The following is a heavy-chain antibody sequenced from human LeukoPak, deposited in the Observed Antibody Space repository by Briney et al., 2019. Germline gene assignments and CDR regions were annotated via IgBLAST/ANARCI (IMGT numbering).Heavy chain of an antibody. CDR2: ISWNSGSI. V-gene: IGHV3-9*01. CDR3: AKDLPRSAYYFDY. D-gene: IGHD1-26*01. J-gene: IGHJ4*02. Sequence: PGGSLRLSCAASGFTFDDYAMHWVRQAPGKGLEWVSGISWNSGSIGYADSVKGRFTISRDNAKNSLYLQMNSLRAEDTALYYCAKDLPRSAYYFDYWGQGTLVTVSS. CDR1: GFTFDDYA.